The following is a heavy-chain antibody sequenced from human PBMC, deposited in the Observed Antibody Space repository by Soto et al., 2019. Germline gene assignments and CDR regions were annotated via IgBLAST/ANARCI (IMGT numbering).Heavy chain of an antibody. CDR1: GGTFSSYA. D-gene: IGHD3-10*01. J-gene: IGHJ6*02. CDR3: ARGEYVYYYYGMDV. CDR2: IIPIFGTA. Sequence: GASVKVSCKASGGTFSSYAISWVRQAPGQGLEWMGGIIPIFGTANYAQKFQGRVTITADESTSTAYMELSSLRSEDTAVYYCARGEYVYYYYGMDVWGQGTTVTVSS. V-gene: IGHV1-69*13.